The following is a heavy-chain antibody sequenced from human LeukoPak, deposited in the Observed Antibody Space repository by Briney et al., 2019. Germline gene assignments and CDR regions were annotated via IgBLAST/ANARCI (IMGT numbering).Heavy chain of an antibody. CDR2: ISAYNGNS. D-gene: IGHD2-2*01. CDR3: ARVSYQLLWGNYYYYMDV. J-gene: IGHJ6*03. Sequence: GASVKVSCKASGFIFRSYSISWVRQAPGQGLEWMGWISAYNGNSNYAQNLQARVTMTTDTSTSTAYMELRSLRSDDTAVYYCARVSYQLLWGNYYYYMDVWGEGTTVTVSS. V-gene: IGHV1-18*01. CDR1: GFIFRSYS.